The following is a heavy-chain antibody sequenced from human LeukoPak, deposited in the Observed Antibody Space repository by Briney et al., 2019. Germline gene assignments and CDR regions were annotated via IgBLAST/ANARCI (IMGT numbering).Heavy chain of an antibody. CDR2: INWNGGST. CDR1: GFTFDDYG. D-gene: IGHD2/OR15-2a*01. J-gene: IGHJ4*02. V-gene: IGHV3-20*01. CDR3: ARDRGGTTSPFFDY. Sequence: GGSLRPSCVASGFTFDDYGMSWVRQNPGKGLEWISSINWNGGSTAYADSVKGRFTISSDNAKNSLYLQVNSLGAGDTAFYHCARDRGGTTSPFFDYWGQGALVTVSS.